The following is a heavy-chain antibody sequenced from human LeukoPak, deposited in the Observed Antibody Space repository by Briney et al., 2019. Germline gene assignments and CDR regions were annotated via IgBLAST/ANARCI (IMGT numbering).Heavy chain of an antibody. V-gene: IGHV1-24*01. J-gene: IGHJ4*02. Sequence: ASVKVSCKVSGYTLTELSMHWVRQAPGKGLEWMGGFDPEDGETIYAQKFQGRVTMTEDTSTDTAYMELSSLRSEDTAVYYCATGSRITMVRGLDYWGQGTLVTVSS. CDR3: ATGSRITMVRGLDY. D-gene: IGHD3-10*01. CDR1: GYTLTELS. CDR2: FDPEDGET.